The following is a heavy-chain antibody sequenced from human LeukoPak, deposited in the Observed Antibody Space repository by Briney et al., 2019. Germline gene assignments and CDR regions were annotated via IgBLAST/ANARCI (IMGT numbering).Heavy chain of an antibody. CDR3: ARRQDYADYDLGAFDI. Sequence: SETLSLTCTVSGGSISSYYWSWIRQPPGKGLEWIGYIYYSGSTNYNPSLKSRLTMSIDTSKNQFSLKLSSVTAADTAVYYCARRQDYADYDLGAFDIWGQGTMVTVSS. D-gene: IGHD4-17*01. CDR1: GGSISSYY. V-gene: IGHV4-59*01. CDR2: IYYSGST. J-gene: IGHJ3*02.